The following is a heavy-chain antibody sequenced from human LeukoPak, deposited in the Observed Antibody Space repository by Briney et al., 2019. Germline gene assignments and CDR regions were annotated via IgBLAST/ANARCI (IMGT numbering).Heavy chain of an antibody. CDR2: INHSGST. D-gene: IGHD6-19*01. V-gene: IGHV4-34*01. CDR3: ARGRSLQWLSNRGFDY. CDR1: GGSFSGYY. J-gene: IGHJ4*02. Sequence: PSETLSLTCAVYGGSFSGYYWSWLRQPPGKGLEWIGEINHSGSTNYNPSLKSRVTISVDTSKNQFSLKLSSVTAADTGVYYCARGRSLQWLSNRGFDYWGQGTLVTVSS.